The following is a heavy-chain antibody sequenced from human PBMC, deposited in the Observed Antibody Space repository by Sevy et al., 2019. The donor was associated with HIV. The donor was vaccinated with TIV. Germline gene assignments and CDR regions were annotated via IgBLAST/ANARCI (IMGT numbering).Heavy chain of an antibody. V-gene: IGHV3-7*01. CDR2: LKQDGSEK. Sequence: GGSLRLSCAASGFSFSVYWMSWVRQAPGKGLEWVATLKQDGSEKYYVDSVKGRFTISRDNAKNSLYLQMNSLRAEDRAVYYCGGEGVGGYSFSLDCWGQGTLVTVSS. J-gene: IGHJ4*02. CDR3: GGEGVGGYSFSLDC. CDR1: GFSFSVYW. D-gene: IGHD5-18*01.